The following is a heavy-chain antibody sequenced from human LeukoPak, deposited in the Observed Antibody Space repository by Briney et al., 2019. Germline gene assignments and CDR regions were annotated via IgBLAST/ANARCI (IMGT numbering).Heavy chain of an antibody. CDR1: GGTFSSYT. J-gene: IGHJ4*02. D-gene: IGHD1-26*01. Sequence: ASVKVSCKASGGTFSSYTISWVRQAPGQGLEWMGRIIPILGIANYAQKFQGRVTITADKSTSTAYMELSSLRSEDTAVYYCARDRGEKFIVGATSLDYWGQGTLVTVSS. CDR3: ARDRGEKFIVGATSLDY. CDR2: IIPILGIA. V-gene: IGHV1-69*04.